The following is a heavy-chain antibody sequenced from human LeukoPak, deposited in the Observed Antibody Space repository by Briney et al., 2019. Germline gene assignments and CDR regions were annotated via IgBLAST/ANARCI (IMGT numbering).Heavy chain of an antibody. CDR2: INQDGSEK. CDR1: GFTFTNYW. CDR3: ARTRGRYCFDY. V-gene: IGHV3-7*05. J-gene: IGHJ4*02. Sequence: PGGSLRLSCAASGFTFTNYWMTWVRQAPGKGLEWVSNINQDGSEKYFVDSLKGRFTISRDNAKNSLYLQMNSLRAEDTAMYYCARTRGRYCFDYWGQGTLVTVSS. D-gene: IGHD1-26*01.